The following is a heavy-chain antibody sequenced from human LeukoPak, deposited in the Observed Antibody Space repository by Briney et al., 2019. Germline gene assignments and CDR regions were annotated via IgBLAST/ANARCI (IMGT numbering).Heavy chain of an antibody. CDR3: ARLVAGY. CDR2: INQDGSEN. CDR1: GLTFSSYW. J-gene: IGHJ4*02. D-gene: IGHD5-12*01. V-gene: IGHV3-7*01. Sequence: PGGSPRLSCAASGLTFSSYWVSSVRHAPGKGLEWVTTINQDGSENYYVDSVKVRFTISTDNAKNSRYLQMNSLRVDVTSIYYCARLVAGYWGQGTLVTVSS.